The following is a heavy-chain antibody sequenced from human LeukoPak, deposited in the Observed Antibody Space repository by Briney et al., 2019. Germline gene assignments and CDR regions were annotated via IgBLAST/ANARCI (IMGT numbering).Heavy chain of an antibody. J-gene: IGHJ5*02. CDR1: GYSFSSYW. Sequence: GESLKISCKGSGYSFSSYWIGWVRQMPGKGLEWVGIIYPGGSDTRYSPSFQGQVTISADKSISTAYLQWSSLKASDTAMYYCARRIAAAGYNWFDPWGQGTLVTVPS. CDR3: ARRIAAAGYNWFDP. D-gene: IGHD6-13*01. V-gene: IGHV5-51*01. CDR2: IYPGGSDT.